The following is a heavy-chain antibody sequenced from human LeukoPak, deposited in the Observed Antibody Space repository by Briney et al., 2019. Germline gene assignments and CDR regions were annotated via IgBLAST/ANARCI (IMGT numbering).Heavy chain of an antibody. D-gene: IGHD2-15*01. CDR2: ISSSGSTI. CDR1: GFTFSSYA. J-gene: IGHJ4*02. Sequence: GGSLRLSCAASGFTFSSYAMNWVRQAPGKGLEWVSYISSSGSTIYYADSVKGRFTISRDNAKNSLYLQMNSLRAEDTAVYYCAKDERDIDYWGQGTLVTVSS. V-gene: IGHV3-48*03. CDR3: AKDERDIDY.